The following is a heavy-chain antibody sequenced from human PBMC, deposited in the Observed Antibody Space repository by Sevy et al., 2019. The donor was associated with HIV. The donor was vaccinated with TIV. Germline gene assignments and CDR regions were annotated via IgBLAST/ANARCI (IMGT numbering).Heavy chain of an antibody. V-gene: IGHV3-30*04. Sequence: GGSLRLSCAASGFTFSSYAMHWVRQAPGKGLEWVAVISYDGSNKNYADSVKGRFTISRDNSKNMLYVQMNSLRPDDTAVYFCARGRKAWDYWGQGTLVTVSS. CDR3: ARGRKAWDY. CDR2: ISYDGSNK. CDR1: GFTFSSYA. J-gene: IGHJ4*02.